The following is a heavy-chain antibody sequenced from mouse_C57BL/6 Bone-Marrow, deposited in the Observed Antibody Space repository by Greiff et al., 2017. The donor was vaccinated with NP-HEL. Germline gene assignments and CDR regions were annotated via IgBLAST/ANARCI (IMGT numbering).Heavy chain of an antibody. J-gene: IGHJ4*01. CDR2: IWSDGST. D-gene: IGHD2-4*01. CDR3: ARHPGYDYDGYAMDY. Sequence: VMLVESGPGLVAPSQSLSITCTVSGFSLTSYGVHWVRQPPGKGLEWLVVIWSDGSTTYNSALKSRLSISKDNSKSQVFLKMNSLQTDDTAMYYCARHPGYDYDGYAMDYWGQGTSVTVSS. V-gene: IGHV2-6-1*01. CDR1: GFSLTSYG.